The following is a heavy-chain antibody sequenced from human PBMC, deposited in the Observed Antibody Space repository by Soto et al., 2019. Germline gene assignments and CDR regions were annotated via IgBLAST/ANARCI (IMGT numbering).Heavy chain of an antibody. CDR3: ARATSEYSSSCRRRSFDP. D-gene: IGHD6-6*01. CDR2: INPSGGST. J-gene: IGHJ5*02. V-gene: IGHV1-46*01. Sequence: GASVKVSCKASGYTFTSYYMHWVGQAPGQGLEWMGMINPSGGSTSYAQKFQGRVTMTRDTXTSXVYMELSILRSEDTAVYYCARATSEYSSSCRRRSFDPWGQGT. CDR1: GYTFTSYY.